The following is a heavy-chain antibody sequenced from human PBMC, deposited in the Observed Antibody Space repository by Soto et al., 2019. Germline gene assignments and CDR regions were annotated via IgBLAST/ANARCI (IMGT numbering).Heavy chain of an antibody. CDR2: IIPIFGTA. V-gene: IGHV1-69*13. CDR1: GGTFSSYA. CDR3: ASRITIFGVVIPSYYYYGMDV. Sequence: VASVKVSCKASGGTFSSYAISWVRQAPGQGLEWMGGIIPIFGTANYAQKFQGRVTITADESTSTAYMELSSLRSEDTAVYYCASRITIFGVVIPSYYYYGMDVWGQGTTVTVSS. J-gene: IGHJ6*02. D-gene: IGHD3-3*01.